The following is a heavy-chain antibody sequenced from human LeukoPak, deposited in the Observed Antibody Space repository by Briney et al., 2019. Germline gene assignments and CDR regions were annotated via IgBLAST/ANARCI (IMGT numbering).Heavy chain of an antibody. V-gene: IGHV1-8*01. CDR1: GYTFISSD. Sequence: ASVKVSCKASGYTFISSDPNRVPHALGQGAEWMGRLNPNSGNTGYAQKFQGRVTMTRNTSISTAYMELSRLRSEDTAVYYCARGDGAVTIYWGQGTLVTVSS. D-gene: IGHD4-17*01. J-gene: IGHJ4*02. CDR2: LNPNSGNT. CDR3: ARGDGAVTIY.